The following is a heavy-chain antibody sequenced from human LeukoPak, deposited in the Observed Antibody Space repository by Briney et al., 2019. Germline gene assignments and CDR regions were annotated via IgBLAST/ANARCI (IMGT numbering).Heavy chain of an antibody. CDR1: GYTFSDYY. CDR2: INPNSAGT. Sequence: ASVKVSCKASGYTFSDYYIHWVRQVPGQGLEWMGWINPNSAGTKFAQKFQGRVTMTRDTSSNSAYMDLTRLKSDDTAVYYCARARVPIAVAGLYYFDYWGQGALVTVSS. D-gene: IGHD6-19*01. V-gene: IGHV1-2*02. J-gene: IGHJ4*02. CDR3: ARARVPIAVAGLYYFDY.